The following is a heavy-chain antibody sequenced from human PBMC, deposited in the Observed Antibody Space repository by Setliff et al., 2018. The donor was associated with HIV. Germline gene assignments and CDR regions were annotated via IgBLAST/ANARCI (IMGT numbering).Heavy chain of an antibody. J-gene: IGHJ2*01. V-gene: IGHV1-69*05. CDR1: GGTFSSYG. CDR3: ARGRRSDYYDSNGYLYYYFDL. CDR2: IIPIFGTT. D-gene: IGHD3-22*01. Sequence: GASVKVSCKTSGGTFSSYGVSWVRQAPGQGFQWMGGIIPIFGTTDYTQRFQGRVTITTDEPATTVYMELSSLRSDDTAVYYCARGRRSDYYDSNGYLYYYFDLWGRGTLVTVSS.